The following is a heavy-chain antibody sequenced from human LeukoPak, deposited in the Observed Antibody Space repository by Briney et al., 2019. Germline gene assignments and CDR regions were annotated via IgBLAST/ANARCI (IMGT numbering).Heavy chain of an antibody. J-gene: IGHJ4*02. Sequence: GVSLRLSCAASGFTFSSYGMHWVRQAPGKGLEWVAVISYDGSNKYYADSVKGRFTISRDNSKNTLYLQMNSLRAEDTAVYYCATEIAVAGRGYYFDYWGQGTLVTVSS. CDR1: GFTFSSYG. V-gene: IGHV3-30*03. D-gene: IGHD6-19*01. CDR2: ISYDGSNK. CDR3: ATEIAVAGRGYYFDY.